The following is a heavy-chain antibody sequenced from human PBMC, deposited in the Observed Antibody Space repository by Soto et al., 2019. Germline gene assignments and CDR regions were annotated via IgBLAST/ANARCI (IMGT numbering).Heavy chain of an antibody. D-gene: IGHD3-22*01. V-gene: IGHV3-53*01. CDR1: GFTFSGND. CDR3: ATRPLLPGAP. Sequence: EVQLVESGGGLIQPGGSLRLSCAASGFTFSGNDMNWVRQAPGKGLEWVSLIYSGGSTYYADSVKGRFTISRDNSKNTFYLQMSSLSAEDTAVYYCATRPLLPGAPWGQGTMVTVSS. J-gene: IGHJ3*01. CDR2: IYSGGST.